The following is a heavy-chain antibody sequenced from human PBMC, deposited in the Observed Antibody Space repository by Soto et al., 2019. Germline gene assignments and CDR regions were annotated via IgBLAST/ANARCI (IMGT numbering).Heavy chain of an antibody. CDR3: ARFVVPANRHPDFDY. Sequence: SETLSLTCTFSVGYISISNYAWGWIRQPPGKGRDWIGNIYYSGTPYYNPSLKSRVTISIDTSKNQFSLRLNSVTAADTGVYYCARFVVPANRHPDFDYWGQGTLVTVSS. CDR2: IYYSGTP. J-gene: IGHJ4*02. D-gene: IGHD2-21*02. CDR1: VGYISISNYA. V-gene: IGHV4-39*01.